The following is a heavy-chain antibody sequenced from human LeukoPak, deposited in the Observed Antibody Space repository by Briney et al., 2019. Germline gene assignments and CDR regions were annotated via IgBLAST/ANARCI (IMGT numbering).Heavy chain of an antibody. J-gene: IGHJ4*02. CDR3: AGFPPDYVWGSTDTQFDY. CDR1: GGSISSGGYY. Sequence: SQTLSLTCTVSGGSISSGGYYWSWIRQPPGKGLEWIGYIYHSGSTYYNPSLKSRVTISVDRSKNQFSLKLSSVTAADTAVYYCAGFPPDYVWGSTDTQFDYWGQGTLVTVSS. CDR2: IYHSGST. D-gene: IGHD3-16*01. V-gene: IGHV4-30-2*02.